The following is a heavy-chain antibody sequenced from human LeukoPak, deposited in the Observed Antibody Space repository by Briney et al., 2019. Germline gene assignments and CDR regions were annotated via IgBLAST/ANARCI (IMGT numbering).Heavy chain of an antibody. CDR2: ISSESRTL. Sequence: GGSLRLSRAPSGFTLSSYSMNWVPPAPGKGLGWGSYISSESRTLYYADSVKGRFTISRDNAKNSLYLQMKSLRDEDTALYYCARYGSGTSYITNYFDYWGQGALVTVSS. J-gene: IGHJ4*02. D-gene: IGHD3-10*01. CDR3: ARYGSGTSYITNYFDY. CDR1: GFTLSSYS. V-gene: IGHV3-48*02.